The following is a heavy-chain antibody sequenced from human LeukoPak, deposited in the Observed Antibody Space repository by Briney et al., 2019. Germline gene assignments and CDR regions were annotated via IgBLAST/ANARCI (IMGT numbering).Heavy chain of an antibody. D-gene: IGHD6-6*01. V-gene: IGHV4-59*01. CDR2: IYYSGST. CDR3: ARGSIAARRAFDI. J-gene: IGHJ3*02. CDR1: GGSISSYY. Sequence: SETLSLICTVSGGSISSYYWSWIRQPPGKGLEWIGYIYYSGSTNYNPSLKSRVTISVDTSKNQFSLKLSSVTAADTAVYYCARGSIAARRAFDIWGRGTMVTVSS.